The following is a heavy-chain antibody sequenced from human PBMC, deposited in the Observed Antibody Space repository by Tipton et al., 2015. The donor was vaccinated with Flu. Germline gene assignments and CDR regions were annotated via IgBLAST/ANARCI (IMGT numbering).Heavy chain of an antibody. D-gene: IGHD3-10*01. V-gene: IGHV4-59*08. CDR3: ARLACGSGTYFFDY. CDR1: GGSISAYS. Sequence: TLSLTCTVSGGSISAYSWSWIRQPPGNALEWIGYIFYSGSTDYNPSLKSRVTILVDTSKNQFSLKRSSLTAAHSAVYFCARLACGSGTYFFDYWGQGTLVTVSS. J-gene: IGHJ4*02. CDR2: IFYSGST.